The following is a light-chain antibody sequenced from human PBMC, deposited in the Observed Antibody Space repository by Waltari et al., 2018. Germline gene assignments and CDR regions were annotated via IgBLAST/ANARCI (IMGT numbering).Light chain of an antibody. V-gene: IGKV4-1*01. CDR2: WAS. Sequence: DIVMTQSPDSLAVSLGERATINCKSSQSLLWSFNNNNYLAWYQQKPGQPPKLLIHWASTRGAGVPDRISGSGSGADVTLNCSSRQAEDVAVYYCQQYYSTPPTLGQGTKLEIK. J-gene: IGKJ2*01. CDR3: QQYYSTPPT. CDR1: QSLLWSFNNNNY.